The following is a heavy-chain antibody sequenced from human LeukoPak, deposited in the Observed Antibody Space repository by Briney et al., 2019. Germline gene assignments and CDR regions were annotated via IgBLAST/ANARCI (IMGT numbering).Heavy chain of an antibody. CDR2: INPSGGST. CDR1: GYTFTSYG. D-gene: IGHD3-3*01. V-gene: IGHV1-46*01. Sequence: ASVKVSCKASGYTFTSYGISWVRQAPGQGLEWMGIINPSGGSTSYAQKFQGRVTMTRDTSTSTVYMELSSLRSEDTAVYYCARARSDFWSGYSEYYFDYWGQGTLVTVSS. J-gene: IGHJ4*02. CDR3: ARARSDFWSGYSEYYFDY.